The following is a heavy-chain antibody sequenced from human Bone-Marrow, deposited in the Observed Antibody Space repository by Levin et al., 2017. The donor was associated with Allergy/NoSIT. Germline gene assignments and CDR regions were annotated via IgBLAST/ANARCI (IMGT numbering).Heavy chain of an antibody. D-gene: IGHD3-9*01. J-gene: IGHJ4*02. Sequence: SGPTLVKPTQTLRLTCTFSGFALTTSGMGVGWIRQPPGKALEWLAHIYWDGDKRYSPSLRSRLTIANGTSNNHVVLTLTNMDPADTAKYYCARSLGEDYDVSAAYYSRSGGCFCDYRGQGTLVTVPS. CDR2: IYWDGDK. CDR1: GFALTTSGMG. V-gene: IGHV2-5*02. CDR3: ARSLGEDYDVSAAYYSRSGGCFCDY.